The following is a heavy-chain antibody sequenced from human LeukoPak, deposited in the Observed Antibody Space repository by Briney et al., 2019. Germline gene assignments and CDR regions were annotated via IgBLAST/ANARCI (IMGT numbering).Heavy chain of an antibody. J-gene: IGHJ5*02. CDR2: MYYSGST. V-gene: IGHV4-59*08. CDR3: ARRTGEAVWFDP. Sequence: SETLSLTCTVSGGSISPYYWSWIRQPPGKGLEWIGYMYYSGSTNYNPSLKGRVTISIDTSKNQFSLKLSSVTAADTAVYYCARRTGEAVWFDPWGQGTLVTVSS. D-gene: IGHD3-16*01. CDR1: GGSISPYY.